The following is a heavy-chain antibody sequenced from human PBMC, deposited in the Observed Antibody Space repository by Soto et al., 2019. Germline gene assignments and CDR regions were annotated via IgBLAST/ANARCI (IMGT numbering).Heavy chain of an antibody. CDR2: IWYDGSNK. D-gene: IGHD3-9*01. J-gene: IGHJ4*02. CDR1: GFTFSSYG. CDR3: ARDAKRGTPNAYYDILTGYSAG. Sequence: PGGSLRLSCAASGFTFSSYGMHWVRQAPGKGLEWVAVIWYDGSNKYYADSVKGRFTISRDNSKNTLYLQMNSLRAEDTAVYYCARDAKRGTPNAYYDILTGYSAGWGQGT. V-gene: IGHV3-33*01.